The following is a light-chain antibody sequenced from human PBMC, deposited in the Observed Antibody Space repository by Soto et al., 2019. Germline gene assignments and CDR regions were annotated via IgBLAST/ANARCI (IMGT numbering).Light chain of an antibody. J-gene: IGKJ1*01. CDR1: QSVLYSSNNKNY. CDR3: QQYYSTPQT. V-gene: IGKV4-1*01. Sequence: DIVMTQSPDSLAVSLGERATINCKSSQSVLYSSNNKNYIAWYQQKPGQPPNQLIYWASTRDSGVPDRFSGGGSGTDFTLTISSLQAEDVAVYYCQQYYSTPQTFGQGTKVEIK. CDR2: WAS.